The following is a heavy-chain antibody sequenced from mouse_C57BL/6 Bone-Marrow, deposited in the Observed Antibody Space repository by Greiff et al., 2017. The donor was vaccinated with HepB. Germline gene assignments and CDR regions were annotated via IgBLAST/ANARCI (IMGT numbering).Heavy chain of an antibody. D-gene: IGHD1-1*01. J-gene: IGHJ3*01. CDR1: GYSFTSYY. CDR2: IYPGSGNT. V-gene: IGHV1-66*01. CDR3: ARGAYYYAAWFAY. Sequence: QVQLQQSGPELVKPGASVKISCKASGYSFTSYYIHWVKQRPGQGLEWIGWIYPGSGNTKYNEKFKGKATLTADTSSSTAYMQLSSLTSEDSAVYYCARGAYYYAAWFAYWGQGTRVTVSA.